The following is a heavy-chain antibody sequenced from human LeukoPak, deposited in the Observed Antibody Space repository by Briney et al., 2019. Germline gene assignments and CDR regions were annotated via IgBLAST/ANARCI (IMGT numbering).Heavy chain of an antibody. Sequence: GGSLRLSCAASGFMVNSNYMTWVRQAPGKGLEWVSVIYTGGYTNYADSVRGRFTISRDFSQSTLYLQMNSLRVEDTAVYFCARGGSTWDWYFDLWGRGTLVTVSS. CDR3: ARGGSTWDWYFDL. J-gene: IGHJ2*01. V-gene: IGHV3-53*01. CDR2: IYTGGYT. CDR1: GFMVNSNY. D-gene: IGHD6-13*01.